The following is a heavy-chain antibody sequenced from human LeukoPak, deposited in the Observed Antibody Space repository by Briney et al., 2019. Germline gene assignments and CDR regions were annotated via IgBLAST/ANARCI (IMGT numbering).Heavy chain of an antibody. CDR1: GYTFTSYD. J-gene: IGHJ3*01. Sequence: GASVKVSCKASGYTFTSYDINWVRQATGQGLEWMGWMNPNSGNTGYAQKFQGRVTITRNTSISTAYMELGSLRSEDTAVYYCARGVQYYYDSSGWRPFDLWGQGTMVTVSS. V-gene: IGHV1-8*03. CDR3: ARGVQYYYDSSGWRPFDL. D-gene: IGHD3-22*01. CDR2: MNPNSGNT.